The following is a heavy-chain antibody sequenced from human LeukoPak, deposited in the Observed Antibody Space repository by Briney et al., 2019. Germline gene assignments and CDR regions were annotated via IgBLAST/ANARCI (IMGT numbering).Heavy chain of an antibody. CDR2: FIPIFGTA. Sequence: SVKVSCKASGYTFTNYGISWVRQAPGQGLEWMGGFIPIFGTANYAQKFQDRVTITADESTSTAYMELSSLRSEDTAVYYCARGFRLGARTQYYFDYWGQGTLVTVSS. J-gene: IGHJ4*02. CDR3: ARGFRLGARTQYYFDY. D-gene: IGHD1-26*01. CDR1: GYTFTNYG. V-gene: IGHV1-69*13.